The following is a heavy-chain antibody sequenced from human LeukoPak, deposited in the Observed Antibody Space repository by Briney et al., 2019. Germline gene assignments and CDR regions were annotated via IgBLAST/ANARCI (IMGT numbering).Heavy chain of an antibody. D-gene: IGHD3-16*01. CDR1: GGSISGYY. Sequence: SETLSLTCSVSGGSISGYYWSWIRQPPGQALEWIGYIYSSGSTNYNPSLQSRVTMSVDTSMNQFSLRLSSVTAADTAVYYCTRFTYTTRPSDVWGKGTTVTVSS. J-gene: IGHJ6*04. CDR2: IYSSGST. V-gene: IGHV4-4*09. CDR3: TRFTYTTRPSDV.